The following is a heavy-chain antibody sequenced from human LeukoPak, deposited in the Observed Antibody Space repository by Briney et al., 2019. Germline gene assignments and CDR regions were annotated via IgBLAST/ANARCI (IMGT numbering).Heavy chain of an antibody. V-gene: IGHV4-39*07. CDR1: GGSISSSSYY. J-gene: IGHJ4*02. D-gene: IGHD3-10*01. CDR2: IYYSGST. Sequence: SETLSLTCTVSGGSISSSSYYWGWIRQPPGKGLEWIGSIYYSGSTYYNPSLKSRVTISVDTSKNQFSLKLSSVTAADTAVYYCAGVGRELLWFGELLYYFDYWGQGTLVTVSS. CDR3: AGVGRELLWFGELLYYFDY.